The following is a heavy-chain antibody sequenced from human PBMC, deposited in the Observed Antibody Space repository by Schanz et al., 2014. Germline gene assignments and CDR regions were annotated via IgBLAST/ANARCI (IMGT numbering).Heavy chain of an antibody. CDR3: AKDIRIRLFFQFDS. D-gene: IGHD3-3*01. V-gene: IGHV3-9*01. J-gene: IGHJ4*02. Sequence: VQLVESGGGLAQPGGSLRLSCAASGFTFADYAMHWVRQAPGKGLEWVSGISWNGAGIGYADSVKGRFTISRDNAKNSLYLQMNSVTAEDTALYYCAKDIRIRLFFQFDSWGQGTLVTVSS. CDR1: GFTFADYA. CDR2: ISWNGAGI.